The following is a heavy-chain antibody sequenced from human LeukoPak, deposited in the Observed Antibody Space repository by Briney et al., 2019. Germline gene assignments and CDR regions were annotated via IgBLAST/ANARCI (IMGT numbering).Heavy chain of an antibody. CDR2: ISGSGGST. CDR3: AKGGCSSTSCYDAYYYYGMDV. CDR1: GFTFSSYA. D-gene: IGHD2-2*01. V-gene: IGHV3-23*01. J-gene: IGHJ6*02. Sequence: GGSLRLSCAASGFTFSSYAMSWVRQAPGKGLEWVSAISGSGGSTYYADSVKGRFTISRDNSKNTLYLQMNSLRAEDTAVYYCAKGGCSSTSCYDAYYYYGMDVWGQGTTVTVSS.